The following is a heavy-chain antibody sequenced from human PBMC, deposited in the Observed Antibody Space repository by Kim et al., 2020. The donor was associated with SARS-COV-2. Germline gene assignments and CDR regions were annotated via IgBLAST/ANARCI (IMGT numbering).Heavy chain of an antibody. V-gene: IGHV7-4-1*02. J-gene: IGHJ2*01. D-gene: IGHD3-22*01. CDR1: GYTSSSYA. CDR3: ARDPYSYYYDSTGYYADWYFDL. CDR2: INTNTGNP. Sequence: ASVKVSCKASGYTSSSYAMNWVRQAPGQGLEWMGWINTNTGNPTYAQGFTGRFVFSLDTSVSTTYLQISSLKAEDTAVYYCARDPYSYYYDSTGYYADWYFDLWGRGTLVTVSS.